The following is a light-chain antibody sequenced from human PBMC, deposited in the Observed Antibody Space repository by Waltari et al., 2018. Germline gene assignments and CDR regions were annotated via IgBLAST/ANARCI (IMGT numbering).Light chain of an antibody. V-gene: IGKV1-33*01. CDR1: QDISNY. J-gene: IGKJ3*01. CDR2: DAS. Sequence: DIQLTDSPSSLSACVGDSVTIPCRASQDISNYLNWYQQKPGKAPKLLIYDASNLEIGVPSRFSGSQSGTDFTLTINSLLPEDVATYYCQRYDNLPVFAFGPGTKVDVK. CDR3: QRYDNLPVFA.